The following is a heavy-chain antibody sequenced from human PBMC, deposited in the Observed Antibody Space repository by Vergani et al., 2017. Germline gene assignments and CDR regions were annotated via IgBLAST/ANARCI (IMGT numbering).Heavy chain of an antibody. D-gene: IGHD3-10*01. Sequence: QVQMVESGGGLVKPGGSLRLSCAASGFTFSDYYMSWIRQAPGKGLEWVSYISSSSSYTNYSDSVKGRFTISRDNAKNSLYLQMNGLRAEDTAVYYCARALWFGEFPYGMDVWGQGTTVTVSS. V-gene: IGHV3-11*05. CDR2: ISSSSSYT. CDR3: ARALWFGEFPYGMDV. CDR1: GFTFSDYY. J-gene: IGHJ6*02.